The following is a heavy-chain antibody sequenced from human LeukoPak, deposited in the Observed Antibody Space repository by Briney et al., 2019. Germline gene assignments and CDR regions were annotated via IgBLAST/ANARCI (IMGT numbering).Heavy chain of an antibody. CDR1: GYTFTGYY. CDR3: ARSVLRGIVVVTAGY. J-gene: IGHJ4*02. CDR2: INPNSGGT. D-gene: IGHD2-21*02. Sequence: ASVKVSCKASGYTFTGYYMHWVRQALGQGLEWMGRINPNSGGTNYAQKFQGRVTMTRDTSISTAYMELSRLRSDDTAVYYCARSVLRGIVVVTAGYWGQGTLVTVSS. V-gene: IGHV1-2*06.